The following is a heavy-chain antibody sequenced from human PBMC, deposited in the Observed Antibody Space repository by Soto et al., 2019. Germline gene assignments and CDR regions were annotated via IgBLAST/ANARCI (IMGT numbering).Heavy chain of an antibody. CDR2: ISAYNGNT. CDR1: GYTFTSYG. Sequence: ASVKVSCKASGYTFTSYGISRVRQAPGQGLEWMGWISAYNGNTNYAQKLQGRVTMTTDTSTSTAYMELRSLRSDDTAVYYCARDTYCSSTSCYPYYYYGMDVWGQGTTVTVSS. CDR3: ARDTYCSSTSCYPYYYYGMDV. V-gene: IGHV1-18*04. J-gene: IGHJ6*02. D-gene: IGHD2-2*01.